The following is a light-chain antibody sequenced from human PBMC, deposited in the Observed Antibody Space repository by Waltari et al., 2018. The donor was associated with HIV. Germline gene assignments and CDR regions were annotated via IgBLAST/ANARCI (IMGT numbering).Light chain of an antibody. Sequence: EIVLTQSPGTLSLYPGERATLSCRASQSVSSSSLAWYQQKPGQAPRLLIIGASSRATGIPDRFSGSGSGTDFTLTISRLEPEDFAVYYCQQYGSSPYTFGQGTKLEIK. J-gene: IGKJ2*01. V-gene: IGKV3-20*01. CDR1: QSVSSSS. CDR3: QQYGSSPYT. CDR2: GAS.